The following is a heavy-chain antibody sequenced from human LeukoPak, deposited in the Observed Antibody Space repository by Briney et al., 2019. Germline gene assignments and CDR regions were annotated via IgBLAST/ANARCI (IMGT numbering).Heavy chain of an antibody. CDR3: ARDSGTTGEVRFDP. CDR1: GGSISNFY. Sequence: SETLSLTCTVSGGSISNFYLSWIRQAAGKGLEWIGRIYPRGSDYNPSLKSRVTMSLDTSKKQFSLNLRSVTAADTAVYYCARDSGTTGEVRFDPWGQGTLVTVSS. V-gene: IGHV4-4*07. D-gene: IGHD3-10*01. J-gene: IGHJ5*02. CDR2: IYPRGS.